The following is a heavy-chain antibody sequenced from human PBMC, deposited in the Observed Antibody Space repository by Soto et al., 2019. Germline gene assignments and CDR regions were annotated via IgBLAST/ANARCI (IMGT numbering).Heavy chain of an antibody. V-gene: IGHV4-39*02. CDR2: IYYSGST. CDR3: ARDDETWFDP. CDR1: GGSISSGRYY. J-gene: IGHJ5*02. Sequence: PSETLSLTCTVSGGSISSGRYYWGWIRQPPGKGLEWIGSIYYSGSTYYNPSLKSRVTISVDTSKNQFSLKLSSVTAADTAVYYCARDDETWFDPWGQGTLVT.